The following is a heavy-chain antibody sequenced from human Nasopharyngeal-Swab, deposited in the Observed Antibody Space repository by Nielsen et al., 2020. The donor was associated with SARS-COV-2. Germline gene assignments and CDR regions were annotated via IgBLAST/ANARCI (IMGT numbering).Heavy chain of an antibody. CDR2: IYSGGST. CDR3: ATYPRHDAFDI. J-gene: IGHJ3*02. Sequence: GGSLRLSCAASGFTVSSNYMSWVRQAPGKGLEWVSAIYSGGSTYYADSVKGRFTITRHNSKNTLYLQMNSLRAEDTAVYYCATYPRHDAFDIWGQGTMVTVSS. CDR1: GFTVSSNY. D-gene: IGHD6-25*01. V-gene: IGHV3-53*04.